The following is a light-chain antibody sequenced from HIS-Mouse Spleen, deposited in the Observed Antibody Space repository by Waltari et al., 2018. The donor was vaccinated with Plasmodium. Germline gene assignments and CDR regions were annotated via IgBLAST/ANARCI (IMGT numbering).Light chain of an antibody. CDR2: EGS. J-gene: IGLJ3*02. CDR1: SSDVGRYNL. CDR3: CSYAGSSTFV. V-gene: IGLV2-23*03. Sequence: QSALTQPASVSGSPGQSNTISCTGPSSDVGRYNLVACYQQHPGKAPKLMIYEGSKRPSGVSNRFSGSKSGNTASLTISGLQAEDEADYYCCSYAGSSTFVFGGGTKLTVL.